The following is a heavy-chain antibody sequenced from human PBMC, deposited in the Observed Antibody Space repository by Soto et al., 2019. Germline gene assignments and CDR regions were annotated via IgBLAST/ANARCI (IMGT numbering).Heavy chain of an antibody. CDR1: GGSVSSGSYY. CDR3: ARLYDFWSGYPRDNWFDP. J-gene: IGHJ5*02. Sequence: PPETLSLTCTVSGGSVSSGSYYWSWIRQPPGKGLEWIGYIYYSGSTNYNPSLKSRVTISVDTSKNQFSLKLSSVTAADTAVYYCARLYDFWSGYPRDNWFDPWGQGTLVTVSS. CDR2: IYYSGST. D-gene: IGHD3-3*01. V-gene: IGHV4-61*01.